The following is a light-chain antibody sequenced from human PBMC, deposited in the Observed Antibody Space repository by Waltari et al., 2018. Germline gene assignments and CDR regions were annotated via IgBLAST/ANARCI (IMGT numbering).Light chain of an antibody. J-gene: IGLJ2*01. Sequence: QSVLTQPPSVSGAPGQRVTISCTGSSSNIWAGYDLHWYQQLPGTAPKLLIYGNSKRPSGVPDRFSGSKSGTSASLAITGLQAEDEADYYCQSYDSSLSGFVVFGGGTKLTVL. V-gene: IGLV1-40*01. CDR1: SSNIWAGYD. CDR2: GNS. CDR3: QSYDSSLSGFVV.